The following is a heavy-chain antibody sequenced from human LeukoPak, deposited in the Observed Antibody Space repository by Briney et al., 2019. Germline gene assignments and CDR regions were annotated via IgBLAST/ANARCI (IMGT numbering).Heavy chain of an antibody. Sequence: ASVKVSCKTSGYTFTGYYIHWVRQAPGQGLEWMGWINPVSGGTKYSQKFQGRVTMTRDTSISTAYMDLSRLRSDDTAIYYCARGLGVDPWFDPWGQGTLVTVSS. J-gene: IGHJ5*02. CDR1: GYTFTGYY. CDR3: ARGLGVDPWFDP. CDR2: INPVSGGT. D-gene: IGHD6-19*01. V-gene: IGHV1-2*02.